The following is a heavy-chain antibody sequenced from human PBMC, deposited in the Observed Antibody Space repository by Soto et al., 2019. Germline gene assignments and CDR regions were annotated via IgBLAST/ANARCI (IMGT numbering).Heavy chain of an antibody. V-gene: IGHV4-59*01. J-gene: IGHJ6*02. CDR2: IYYSGST. CDR3: ARDRELAGTIDYYYGMDV. CDR1: GGSISSYY. D-gene: IGHD3-10*01. Sequence: SETLSLTCTVSGGSISSYYWSWIRQPPGKGLEWIGYIYYSGSTNYNPSLKSRVTISVDTSKNQFSLKLSSVTAADTAVYYCARDRELAGTIDYYYGMDVWGQGTTVTVSS.